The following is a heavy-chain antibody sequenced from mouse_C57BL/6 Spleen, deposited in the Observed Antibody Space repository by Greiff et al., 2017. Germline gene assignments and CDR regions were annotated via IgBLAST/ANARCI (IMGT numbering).Heavy chain of an antibody. J-gene: IGHJ3*01. CDR1: GFTFSDYY. D-gene: IGHD1-1*01. V-gene: IGHV5-16*01. CDR2: INYDGSST. CDR3: ARDDYGSSYEFAY. Sequence: EVQLVESEGGLVQPGSSMKLSCTASGFTFSDYYMAWVRQVPEKGLEWVANINYDGSSTYYLDSLKSRFIISRDNAKNILYLQMSSLKSEDTATYYCARDDYGSSYEFAYWGQGTLVTVSA.